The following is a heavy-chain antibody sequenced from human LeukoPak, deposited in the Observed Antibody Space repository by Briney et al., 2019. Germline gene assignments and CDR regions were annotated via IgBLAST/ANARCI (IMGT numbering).Heavy chain of an antibody. CDR1: GGSISSSGYY. Sequence: SETLSLTCTVSGGSISSSGYYWGWIRQPPGKGLEWIGSIYYSGSTYYNPSLKSRVTISVDTSKNQFSLKLSSVTAADTAVYYCARVMVTIFGVPQFDYWGQGTMVTVSS. CDR3: ARVMVTIFGVPQFDY. J-gene: IGHJ4*02. CDR2: IYYSGST. V-gene: IGHV4-39*07. D-gene: IGHD3-3*01.